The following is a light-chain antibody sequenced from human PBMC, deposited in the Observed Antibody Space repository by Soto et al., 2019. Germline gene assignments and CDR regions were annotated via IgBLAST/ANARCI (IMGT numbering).Light chain of an antibody. J-gene: IGLJ1*01. CDR1: SSDIGGYNY. V-gene: IGLV2-14*01. CDR2: GVS. Sequence: SALTQPASVSGSPGESITISCIGTSSDIGGYNYVSWYQQHPGKAPKLIIYGVSKRPSGVSDRFSGSKSGNTASLTISGLQAEDEADYYCDSYTSSSTYVFGTGTKVTVL. CDR3: DSYTSSSTYV.